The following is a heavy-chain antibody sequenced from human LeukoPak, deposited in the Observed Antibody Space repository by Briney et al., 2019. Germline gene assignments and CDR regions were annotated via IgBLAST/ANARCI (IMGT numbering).Heavy chain of an antibody. CDR3: TTEGYTYGYHSFDI. J-gene: IGHJ3*02. CDR1: GFSFSSYA. V-gene: IGHV3-15*01. Sequence: PGGSLRLSCATSGFSFSSYAMSWVRQAPGKGLEWVGRIKSKTSGGTTDYAAPVKGRFAISREDSKNTLYLQMNSLKTEDAAVYYCTTEGYTYGYHSFDIWGQGTMVTVSS. CDR2: IKSKTSGGTT. D-gene: IGHD5-18*01.